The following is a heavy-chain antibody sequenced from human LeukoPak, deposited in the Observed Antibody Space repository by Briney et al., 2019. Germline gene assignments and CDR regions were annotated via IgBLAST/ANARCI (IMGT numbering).Heavy chain of an antibody. V-gene: IGHV3-23*01. Sequence: PGGSLRLSCAAPGFTFSDYAMSRVRQAPGKGLGWVSAIKATDNSAYYAGSVKGRFAISRDNSKNTLYLQMNSLRAEDTAVYYCAKAGCGGDCYDNCWGQGTLVTVSS. D-gene: IGHD2-21*01. CDR2: IKATDNSA. CDR3: AKAGCGGDCYDNC. J-gene: IGHJ4*02. CDR1: GFTFSDYA.